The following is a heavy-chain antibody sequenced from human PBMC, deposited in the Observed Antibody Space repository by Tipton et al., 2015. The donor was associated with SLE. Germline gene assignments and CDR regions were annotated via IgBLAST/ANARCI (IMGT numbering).Heavy chain of an antibody. CDR2: INNSGSS. CDR3: AREPDF. CDR1: GGSISSSSHY. J-gene: IGHJ4*02. V-gene: IGHV4-39*07. Sequence: TLSLTCTVSGGSISSSSHYWGWIRQPPGKGLEWIGSINNSGSSHLKPSLESRVTMSVDTSKNQFSLTLGSVTAADTAVYYCAREPDFWGRGTLVAVSS.